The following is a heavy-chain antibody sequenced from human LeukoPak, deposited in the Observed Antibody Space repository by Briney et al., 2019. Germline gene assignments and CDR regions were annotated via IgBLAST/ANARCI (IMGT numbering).Heavy chain of an antibody. D-gene: IGHD3-16*01. Sequence: GGSPRLSCAASGFTFSSYSMNWVRQAPGKGLEWVSSISSSSSYIYYADSVKGRFTISRDNAKNSLYLQMNSLRAEDTAVYYCAREKKGGGAFGIWGQGTMVTVSS. CDR3: AREKKGGGAFGI. J-gene: IGHJ3*02. CDR1: GFTFSSYS. CDR2: ISSSSSYI. V-gene: IGHV3-21*01.